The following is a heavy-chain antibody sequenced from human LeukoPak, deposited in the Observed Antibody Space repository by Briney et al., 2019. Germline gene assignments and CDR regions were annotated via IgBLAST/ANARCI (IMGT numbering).Heavy chain of an antibody. CDR2: IIPIFGTA. CDR1: GGTFSSYA. V-gene: IGHV1-69*01. Sequence: SVKVSCKASGGTFSSYAISWVRQAPGQGLEWMGGIIPIFGTANYAQKFQGRVTITADESTSTAYMELSSLRSEDTAAYYCARPRVGPWAFDIWGQGTMVTVSS. D-gene: IGHD1-26*01. CDR3: ARPRVGPWAFDI. J-gene: IGHJ3*02.